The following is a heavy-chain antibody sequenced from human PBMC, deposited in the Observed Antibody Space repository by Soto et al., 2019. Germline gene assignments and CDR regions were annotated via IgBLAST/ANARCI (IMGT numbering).Heavy chain of an antibody. J-gene: IGHJ6*02. Sequence: ASLKVSCKASGYTFTSYGISWVRQAPGQGLEWMGWISAYNGNTNYAQKLQGRVTMTTDTSTSTAYMELRSLRSDDTAVYYCARDRQHSSGWYYYYYGMDVWGQGTTVTVSS. CDR1: GYTFTSYG. V-gene: IGHV1-18*01. CDR2: ISAYNGNT. D-gene: IGHD6-19*01. CDR3: ARDRQHSSGWYYYYYGMDV.